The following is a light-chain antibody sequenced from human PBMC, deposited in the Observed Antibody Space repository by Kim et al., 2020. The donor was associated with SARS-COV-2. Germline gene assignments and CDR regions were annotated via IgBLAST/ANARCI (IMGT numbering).Light chain of an antibody. CDR3: SSYTRSNTLL. V-gene: IGLV2-14*03. CDR2: DVN. Sequence: HSALTQPASVSGSPGQSITISCIGTSRNIGENYFVSWYQHHPGKAHKLIIYDVNKRPSGISNRFSGSKSGDTASLTISGLQTEDEADYSCSSYTRSNTLLFGGGTK. J-gene: IGLJ3*02. CDR1: SRNIGENYF.